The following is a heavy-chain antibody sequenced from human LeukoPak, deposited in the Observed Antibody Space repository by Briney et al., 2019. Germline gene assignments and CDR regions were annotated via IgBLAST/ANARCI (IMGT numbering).Heavy chain of an antibody. D-gene: IGHD2-2*01. J-gene: IGHJ3*02. CDR1: GYTFTSYG. Sequence: ASVKVSCKASGYTFTSYGISWVRQAPGQGLEWMGWISAYNGNTNYAQKFQGRVTITADESTSTAYMELSSLRSEDTAVYYCARVLIPIVVVPAATFFDIWGQGTMVTVSS. CDR3: ARVLIPIVVVPAATFFDI. V-gene: IGHV1-18*01. CDR2: ISAYNGNT.